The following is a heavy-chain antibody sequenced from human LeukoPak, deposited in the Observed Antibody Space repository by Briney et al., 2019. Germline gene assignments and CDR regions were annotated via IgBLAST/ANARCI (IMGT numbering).Heavy chain of an antibody. CDR1: GYRFNTYW. V-gene: IGHV5-51*01. Sequence: GESLKISCQASGYRFNTYWIGWVRQMPGKGLEWMGIINPGDSDPRYSPSFQGRATISADRSISTAYLQWSSLKASDTAMYYCARHGVGSSWFGFDFWGQGTLVTVSS. CDR2: INPGDSDP. D-gene: IGHD6-13*01. CDR3: ARHGVGSSWFGFDF. J-gene: IGHJ4*02.